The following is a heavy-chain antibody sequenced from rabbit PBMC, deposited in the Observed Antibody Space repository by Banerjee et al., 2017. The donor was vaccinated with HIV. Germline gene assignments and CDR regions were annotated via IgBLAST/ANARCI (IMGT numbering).Heavy chain of an antibody. J-gene: IGHJ4*01. D-gene: IGHD1-1*01. CDR2: IYGGSSTTT. V-gene: IGHV1S40*01. CDR1: GFSFSSSYY. CDR3: AREDSGDLPFTL. Sequence: QSLEESGGDLVKPGASLTLTCTASGFSFSSSYYMCWVRQAPGKGLEWIACIYGGSSTTTYYATWAKGRFTISKTSSTTVTLQMTSLTAADTATYFCAREDSGDLPFTLWGPGTLVTVS.